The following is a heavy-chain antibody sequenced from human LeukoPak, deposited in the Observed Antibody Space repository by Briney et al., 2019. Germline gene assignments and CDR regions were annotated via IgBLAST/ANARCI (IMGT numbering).Heavy chain of an antibody. CDR1: GYTFTGYY. CDR3: ARVSSLAVAGTSGFDY. Sequence: GASVTVSCTASGYTFTGYYMHWVRQAPGQGLEWMGWINPNSGGTNYAQKVQGRVTMTRDTSISTAYMELSRLRSDDTAVYYCARVSSLAVAGTSGFDYWGQGTLVTVSS. J-gene: IGHJ4*02. V-gene: IGHV1-2*02. CDR2: INPNSGGT. D-gene: IGHD6-19*01.